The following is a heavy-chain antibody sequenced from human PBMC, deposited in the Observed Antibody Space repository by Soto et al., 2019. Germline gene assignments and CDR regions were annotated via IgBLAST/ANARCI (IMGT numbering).Heavy chain of an antibody. CDR3: AKDDSSSLRTDY. V-gene: IGHV3-23*01. CDR1: GFMFSSYA. CDR2: ISSSGGNS. J-gene: IGHJ4*02. D-gene: IGHD6-6*01. Sequence: GGSLRLSCAASGFMFSSYAMTWVRQAPGKGLEWVSAISSSGGNSYYADSVRGRFTISRDNSKNPLFLQMNSLRAEDTAVYYCAKDDSSSLRTDYWGQGTLVTVSS.